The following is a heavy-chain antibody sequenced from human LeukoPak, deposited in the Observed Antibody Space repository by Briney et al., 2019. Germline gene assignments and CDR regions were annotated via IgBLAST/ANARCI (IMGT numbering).Heavy chain of an antibody. D-gene: IGHD6-19*01. J-gene: IGHJ4*02. V-gene: IGHV4-59*01. CDR3: ARLPYSSGWYVY. Sequence: PSETLSLTCSVSGGSISSYYWSWIRQPPGKGLEWIGYIYYSGSTNYNPSLKSRVTISVDTSKNQFSLKLSSVTAAGTAVYYCARLPYSSGWYVYWGQGTLVAVSS. CDR2: IYYSGST. CDR1: GGSISSYY.